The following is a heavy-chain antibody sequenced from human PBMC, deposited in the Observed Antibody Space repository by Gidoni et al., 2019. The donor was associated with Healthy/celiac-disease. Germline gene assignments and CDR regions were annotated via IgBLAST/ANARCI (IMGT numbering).Heavy chain of an antibody. D-gene: IGHD7-27*01. J-gene: IGHJ5*02. Sequence: QVQLQESRPGLVKPSETLSLTCTVSGVSISSYYWSWIRQPPGKGLEWIGYIYYSGSTNYNPSLKSRVTISVDTSKNQFSLKLSSVTAADTAVYYCARDLRLGSPNWFDPWGQGTLVTVSS. CDR2: IYYSGST. CDR1: GVSISSYY. CDR3: ARDLRLGSPNWFDP. V-gene: IGHV4-59*01.